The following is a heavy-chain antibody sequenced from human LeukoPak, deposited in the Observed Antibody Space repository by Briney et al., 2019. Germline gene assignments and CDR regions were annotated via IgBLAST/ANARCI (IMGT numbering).Heavy chain of an antibody. CDR3: ARGGQNLVVTIEDY. CDR1: GFTFSSYG. Sequence: PGGSLRLSCAASGFTFSSYGMHWVRQAPGKGLEWVAVISYDGSNKYYADSVKGRFTISRDNSKNTLYLQMNSLRAEDTAVYYCARGGQNLVVTIEDYWGQGTLVTVSS. D-gene: IGHD3-22*01. J-gene: IGHJ4*02. V-gene: IGHV3-30*03. CDR2: ISYDGSNK.